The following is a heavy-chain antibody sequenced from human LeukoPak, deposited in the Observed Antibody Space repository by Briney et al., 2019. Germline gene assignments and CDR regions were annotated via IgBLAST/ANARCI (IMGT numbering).Heavy chain of an antibody. CDR2: IYTSGST. D-gene: IGHD3-22*01. V-gene: IGHV4-4*07. CDR1: AASTSRSY. CDR3: ARDLNDSRGYWEAFDI. Sequence: SETLSLTCTVSAASTSRSYWSWIRQPAGKGLEWIGRIYTSGSTNYNPSLKSRVTMSLDTSKSQFSLKLCSVTAADTAVYYCARDLNDSRGYWEAFDIWGQGTMVTVSS. J-gene: IGHJ3*02.